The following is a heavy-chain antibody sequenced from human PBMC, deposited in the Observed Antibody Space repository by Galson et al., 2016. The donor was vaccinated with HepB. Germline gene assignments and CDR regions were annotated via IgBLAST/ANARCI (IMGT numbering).Heavy chain of an antibody. V-gene: IGHV3-20*04. J-gene: IGHJ4*02. CDR2: IDWYGGST. CDR1: GFRFAEYA. D-gene: IGHD6-13*01. Sequence: SLRLSCAASGFRFAEYAMTWVRQAPGKGLEWVSGIDWYGGSTGYADSVKGRFTISRDNHKNSLHMQMNSLRAEDTALYYCARAFPHRTSWLDPFDYWGQGILVTVSS. CDR3: ARAFPHRTSWLDPFDY.